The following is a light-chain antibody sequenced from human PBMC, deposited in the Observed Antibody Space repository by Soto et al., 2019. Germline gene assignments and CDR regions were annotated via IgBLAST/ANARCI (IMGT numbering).Light chain of an antibody. Sequence: DVVMTQSPLSLPVTLGQPASISCRSSQSLVYSDGIAYLNWFHQRPGQSPRRLIYRASNRDSGVPDRISGSGSGTDFTLKISRVEAEDVGVYYCMQSTHCPPTCGPGTKVDIK. CDR1: QSLVYSDGIAY. CDR2: RAS. J-gene: IGKJ1*01. CDR3: MQSTHCPPT. V-gene: IGKV2-30*01.